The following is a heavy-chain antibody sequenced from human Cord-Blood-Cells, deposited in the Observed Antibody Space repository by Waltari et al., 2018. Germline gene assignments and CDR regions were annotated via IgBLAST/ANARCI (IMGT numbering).Heavy chain of an antibody. V-gene: IGHV4-34*01. CDR2: INHSGIT. D-gene: IGHD3-10*01. Sequence: QVQLHKWGAGLLKPTEPLSLTCPVYGGSFSGYYCTWTRTPPCKGLEWIGEINHSGITNYNTSHKRRTTISVDTSKKQFSLQLSSVTAAETAVYYGARLRIDAITMVWRVFKGSWFDPWGQGTLVTVSS. CDR3: ARLRIDAITMVWRVFKGSWFDP. J-gene: IGHJ5*02. CDR1: GGSFSGYY.